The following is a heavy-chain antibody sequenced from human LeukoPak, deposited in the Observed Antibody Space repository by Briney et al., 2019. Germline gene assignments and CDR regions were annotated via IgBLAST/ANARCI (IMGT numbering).Heavy chain of an antibody. Sequence: PSQTLSLTCTVSGGSISSSGYYWSWIRQPAGKGLEWIGRLYTSGSTNYNPSLKSRVTMSVDTSKNQFSLKLSSVTAADTAVYYCARERASTIFGVVTYYMDVWGTGTTVTVSS. D-gene: IGHD3-3*01. V-gene: IGHV4-61*02. CDR2: LYTSGST. J-gene: IGHJ6*03. CDR3: ARERASTIFGVVTYYMDV. CDR1: GGSISSSGYY.